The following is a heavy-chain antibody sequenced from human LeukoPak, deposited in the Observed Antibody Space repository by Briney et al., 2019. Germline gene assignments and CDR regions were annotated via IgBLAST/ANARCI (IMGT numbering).Heavy chain of an antibody. CDR3: ARPYGWSGYDLEYYYGMDV. D-gene: IGHD3-3*01. V-gene: IGHV4-59*08. J-gene: IGHJ6*02. Sequence: SETLSLTCTVSGGSISSYYWSWIRQPPGKGLEWIGYIYYSGSTNYNPSLKSRVTISVDTSKNQFSLKLSSVTAADTAVYYCARPYGWSGYDLEYYYGMDVWGQGTTVTVSS. CDR1: GGSISSYY. CDR2: IYYSGST.